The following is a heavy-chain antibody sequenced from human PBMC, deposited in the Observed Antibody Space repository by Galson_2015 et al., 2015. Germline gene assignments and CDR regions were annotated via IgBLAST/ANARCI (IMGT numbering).Heavy chain of an antibody. J-gene: IGHJ4*02. D-gene: IGHD1-1*01. Sequence: SVKVSCKASGYTFTTYYMHWVRQAPGQGLEWMGIINPSGGTTSYAQKFQGRVTLTTDTSTTTVSMDLSSLRSDDTAVYYCARQLSITSGSPDSCGQGTLVAVSS. CDR2: INPSGGTT. V-gene: IGHV1-46*01. CDR3: ARQLSITSGSPDS. CDR1: GYTFTTYY.